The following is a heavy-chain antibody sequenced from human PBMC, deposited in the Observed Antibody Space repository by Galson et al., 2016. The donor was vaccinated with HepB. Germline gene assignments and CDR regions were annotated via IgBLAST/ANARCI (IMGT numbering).Heavy chain of an antibody. Sequence: SETLSLTCGVSGGSISSGSWWSWIRQSPGKGLEWIGEINHSGNTNYNPSLKSRVTKLVDKSKSQFSLRLTSATAADTATYYCASGSNRWYKGFDPWGQGTLVIVSS. CDR2: INHSGNT. J-gene: IGHJ5*02. CDR3: ASGSNRWYKGFDP. D-gene: IGHD1-1*01. V-gene: IGHV4-4*02. CDR1: GGSISSGSW.